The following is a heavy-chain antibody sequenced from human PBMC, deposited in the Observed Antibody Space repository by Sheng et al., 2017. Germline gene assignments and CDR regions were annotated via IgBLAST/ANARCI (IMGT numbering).Heavy chain of an antibody. V-gene: IGHV4-39*07. Sequence: QLQLQESGPGLVRPSETLSLTCSVSGGSVSNSDYYWSWIRQSPGKGLEWIASIYYSGSTYYSPSLTGRVTISEDRSKNHVSLTLSSVTAADTAVYYCAREPMRYVDFLPFPPHWGQGTLVTVSS. CDR1: GGSVSNSDYY. D-gene: IGHD3-9*01. CDR2: IYYSGST. J-gene: IGHJ4*02. CDR3: AREPMRYVDFLPFPPH.